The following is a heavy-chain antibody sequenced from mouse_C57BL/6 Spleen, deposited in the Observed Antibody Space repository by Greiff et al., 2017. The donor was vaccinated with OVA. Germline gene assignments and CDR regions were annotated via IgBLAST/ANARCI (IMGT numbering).Heavy chain of an antibody. V-gene: IGHV3-6*01. Sequence: EVQLVESGPGLVKPSQSLSLTCSVTGYSITSGYYWNWIRQFPGNKLEWMGYISYDGSNNYNPSLKNRISITRDTSKNQFFLKLNSVTTEDTATYYCARDLSYSNSYYFDYWGQGTTLTVSS. CDR3: ARDLSYSNSYYFDY. J-gene: IGHJ2*01. D-gene: IGHD2-5*01. CDR2: ISYDGSN. CDR1: GYSITSGYY.